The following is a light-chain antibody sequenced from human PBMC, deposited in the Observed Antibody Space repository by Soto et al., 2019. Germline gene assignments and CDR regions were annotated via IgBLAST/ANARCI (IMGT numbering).Light chain of an antibody. V-gene: IGLV2-14*01. CDR3: SSYTTGNTYV. Sequence: QSVLTQPASVSGYPGQSITISCTGRSSDVGGYNYVSWYQQHPGKAPKFMIYEVSRRPSGVSNRFSGSKSGNTASLTVSGLQAEDEADYYCSSYTTGNTYVFGTGTKVTVL. J-gene: IGLJ1*01. CDR2: EVS. CDR1: SSDVGGYNY.